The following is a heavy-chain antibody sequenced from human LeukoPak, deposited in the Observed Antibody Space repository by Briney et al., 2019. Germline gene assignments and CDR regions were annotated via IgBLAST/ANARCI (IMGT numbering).Heavy chain of an antibody. V-gene: IGHV3-13*05. CDR1: GFTFSTYD. D-gene: IGHD2-15*01. CDR3: AREACNGNSCYLLDY. J-gene: IGHJ4*02. Sequence: GGSLRLSCAASGFTFSTYDMHWVRQATGKGLEWVSTITSAGDRYYPGSVKGRFTISRENAKNSLYLQMDSLRGGDTAVYYFAREACNGNSCYLLDYWGQGTLVTVSS. CDR2: ITSAGDR.